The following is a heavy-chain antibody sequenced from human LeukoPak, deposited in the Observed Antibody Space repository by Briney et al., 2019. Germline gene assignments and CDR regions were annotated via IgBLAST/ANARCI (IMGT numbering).Heavy chain of an antibody. CDR2: IYTSGST. D-gene: IGHD3-10*01. CDR1: GGSISSGSYY. Sequence: PSQTLSLTCTVSGGSISSGSYYWSWIRQPAGKGLEWIGRIYTSGSTNYNPSLKSRVTMSVDTSKNQFSLKLSSVTAADTAVYYCARDLLMVRGVILGVGNWFDPWGQGTLVTVSS. CDR3: ARDLLMVRGVILGVGNWFDP. V-gene: IGHV4-61*02. J-gene: IGHJ5*02.